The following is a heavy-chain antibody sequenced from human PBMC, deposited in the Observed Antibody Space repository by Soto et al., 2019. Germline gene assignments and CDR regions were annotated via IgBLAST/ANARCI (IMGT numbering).Heavy chain of an antibody. V-gene: IGHV2-5*02. CDR3: AHKGPEDWPLDY. J-gene: IGHJ4*02. D-gene: IGHD3-9*01. CDR1: GFSLSTSAVG. Sequence: QITLKESGPTLVRPTQPLTLTCAFSGFSLSTSAVGVGWIRQPPGKALEWLAVIYWDDSKHYSPSLRSRLTITKDTSKNQVVLTMINMDPMDTGTYYCAHKGPEDWPLDYWGQGTLVTVSS. CDR2: IYWDDSK.